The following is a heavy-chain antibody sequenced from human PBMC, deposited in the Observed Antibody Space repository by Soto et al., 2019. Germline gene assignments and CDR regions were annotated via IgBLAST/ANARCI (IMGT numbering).Heavy chain of an antibody. CDR3: TRDTPYYPDRSGYYPFDF. V-gene: IGHV3-49*05. D-gene: IGHD3-22*01. CDR2: IRSKANGGTT. J-gene: IGHJ4*02. CDR1: GFTFGDYA. Sequence: EVQLVESGGGLVKPGRSLRLSCTASGFTFGDYAMSWFRQAPGKGLEWVGFIRSKANGGTTEYAASVKGRFTISRDDSKRIDYLQMSSLKTEDTAVYYCTRDTPYYPDRSGYYPFDFWGQGTLVPVSS.